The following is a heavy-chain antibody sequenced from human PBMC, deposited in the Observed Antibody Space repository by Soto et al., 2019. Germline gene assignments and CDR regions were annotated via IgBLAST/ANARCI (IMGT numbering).Heavy chain of an antibody. CDR1: GFTFDDYA. Sequence: ESGGGLVQPGRSLRLSCAASGFTFDDYAMHWVRQAPGKGLEWVSGISWNSGSIGYADSVKGRFTISRDNAKNSLYLQMNSLRAEDTALYYCAKDATEIVVVTKGYFDLWGRGTLVTVSS. V-gene: IGHV3-9*01. D-gene: IGHD3-22*01. CDR2: ISWNSGSI. J-gene: IGHJ2*01. CDR3: AKDATEIVVVTKGYFDL.